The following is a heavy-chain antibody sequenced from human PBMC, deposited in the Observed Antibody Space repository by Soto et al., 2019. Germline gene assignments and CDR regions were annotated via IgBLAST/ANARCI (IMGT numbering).Heavy chain of an antibody. J-gene: IGHJ3*02. Sequence: GASVKVSCKASGYTFTSYGISWVRQAPGQGLEWTGWINPNSGGTNYAQKLQGWVTMTRDTSISTAYMELSRLRSDDTAVYYCARRRLGYCSSTSCDAFDIWGQGTMVTVSS. D-gene: IGHD2-2*01. CDR1: GYTFTSYG. CDR2: INPNSGGT. V-gene: IGHV1-2*04. CDR3: ARRRLGYCSSTSCDAFDI.